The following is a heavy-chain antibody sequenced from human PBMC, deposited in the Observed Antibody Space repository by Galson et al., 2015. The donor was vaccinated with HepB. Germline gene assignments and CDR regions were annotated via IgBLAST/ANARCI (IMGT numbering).Heavy chain of an antibody. CDR1: GFTFSSYG. J-gene: IGHJ4*02. CDR2: IWYDGSNK. Sequence: SLRLSCAASGFTFSSYGMNWVRQPPGMGLEWVAVIWYDGSNKYYADSVKGRFTISRDDSKNTLYLQMNSLRAEDTAVYYCARKYSSGWYDYWGQGTLVTVSS. CDR3: ARKYSSGWYDY. D-gene: IGHD6-19*01. V-gene: IGHV3-33*01.